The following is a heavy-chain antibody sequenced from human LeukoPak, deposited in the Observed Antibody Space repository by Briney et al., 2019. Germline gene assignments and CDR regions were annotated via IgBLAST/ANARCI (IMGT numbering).Heavy chain of an antibody. CDR1: GGTFSSYA. J-gene: IGHJ5*02. CDR3: ARDHAVAGTSWFDP. D-gene: IGHD6-19*01. CDR2: IIPIFGTA. Sequence: SVKVSCKASGGTFSSYAISWVRQAPGKGLEWMGGIIPIFGTANYAQKFQGRVTITTDESTSTAYMELSSLRSEDTAVYYCARDHAVAGTSWFDPWGQGTLVTVSS. V-gene: IGHV1-69*05.